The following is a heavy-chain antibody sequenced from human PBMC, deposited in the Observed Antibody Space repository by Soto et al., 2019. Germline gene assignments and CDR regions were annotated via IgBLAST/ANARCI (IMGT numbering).Heavy chain of an antibody. CDR1: GFSLSTSGMC. D-gene: IGHD2-15*01. J-gene: IGHJ4*02. V-gene: IGHV2-70*01. Sequence: SGPPRVNPTHTLTLTCTFSGFSLSTSGMCVSWIRQPPGKALEWLALIDWDDDKYYSTSLKTRLTISKDTSKNQVVLTMTNMDPVDTATYYCARILDCSGGSSIDYWGQGTLVTVSS. CDR3: ARILDCSGGSSIDY. CDR2: IDWDDDK.